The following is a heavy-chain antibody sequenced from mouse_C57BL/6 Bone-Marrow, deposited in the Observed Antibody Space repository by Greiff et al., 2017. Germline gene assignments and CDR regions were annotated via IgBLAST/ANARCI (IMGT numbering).Heavy chain of an antibody. J-gene: IGHJ4*01. CDR2: ISSGGSYT. CDR1: GFTFSSYG. Sequence: EVQGVESGGDLVKPGGSLKLSCAASGFTFSSYGMSWVRQTPDKRLEWVATISSGGSYTYYPDSLKGRFPISRDHAKNTLYLQMSSLKSEDTAMDYWARRGVDYYGSSPYAMDYWGQGTSVTVSS. D-gene: IGHD1-1*01. V-gene: IGHV5-6*01. CDR3: ARRGVDYYGSSPYAMDY.